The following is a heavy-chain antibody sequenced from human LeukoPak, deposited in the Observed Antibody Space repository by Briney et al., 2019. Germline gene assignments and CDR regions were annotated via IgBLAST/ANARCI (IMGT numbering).Heavy chain of an antibody. V-gene: IGHV5-51*01. J-gene: IGHJ4*02. Sequence: GESLKISCKGSGYNFTSYWIGWVRQMPGKGLEWMGIIYPGDSDTRYSPSFQGQVTISADKSISTAYLQWSSLKASDTAMYYCARQGQYYDISTGYSKWGQGTLVTVSS. CDR2: IYPGDSDT. CDR3: ARQGQYYDISTGYSK. CDR1: GYNFTSYW. D-gene: IGHD3-9*01.